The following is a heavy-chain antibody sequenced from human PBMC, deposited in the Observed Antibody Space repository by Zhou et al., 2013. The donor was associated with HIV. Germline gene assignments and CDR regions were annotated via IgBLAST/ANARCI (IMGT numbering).Heavy chain of an antibody. CDR1: DYTFSNYT. Sequence: QAQLVQSGPELKEPGASVKVSCTTSDYTFSNYTISWVRQAPGQGLEWMGWISVYNGNTNYGQKFQGRVIMTTETLMSTAYMELRSLRSDDTAVYYCARDRDGTSDNWFDPWGQGTLVTVSS. CDR2: ISVYNGNT. CDR3: ARDRDGTSDNWFDP. V-gene: IGHV1-18*01. J-gene: IGHJ5*02. D-gene: IGHD1-1*01.